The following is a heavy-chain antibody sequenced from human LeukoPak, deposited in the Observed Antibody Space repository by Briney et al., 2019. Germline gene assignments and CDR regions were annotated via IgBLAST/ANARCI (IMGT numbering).Heavy chain of an antibody. CDR1: GYTFTSYY. CDR2: INPSGGST. Sequence: ASVKVSCKASGYTFTSYYMHWVRRAPGQGLEWMGIINPSGGSTSYAQKFLGRVTMTRDTSTSTVYMELSSLRSEDTAVYYCAREGGDTMIVVGQNWFDPWGQGTLVTVSS. J-gene: IGHJ5*02. V-gene: IGHV1-46*01. D-gene: IGHD3-22*01. CDR3: AREGGDTMIVVGQNWFDP.